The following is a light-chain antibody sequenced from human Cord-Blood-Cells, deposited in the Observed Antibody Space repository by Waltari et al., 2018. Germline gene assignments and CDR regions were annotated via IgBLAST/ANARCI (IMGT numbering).Light chain of an antibody. CDR1: RSNIGRNT. J-gene: IGLJ1*01. CDR2: SNN. CDR3: AAWDDSLNGLV. V-gene: IGLV1-44*01. Sequence: QSVLTQPPSASGTPGQRVTISCSGRRSNIGRNTVNWYQQLPGTAPKLLIYSNNQRPSGVPDRFSGSKSGTSASLAISGLQSEDEADYYCAAWDDSLNGLVFGTGTKVTVL.